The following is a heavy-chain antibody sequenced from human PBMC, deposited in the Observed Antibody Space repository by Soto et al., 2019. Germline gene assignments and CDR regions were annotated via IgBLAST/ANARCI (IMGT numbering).Heavy chain of an antibody. CDR1: GGSITSGGYY. Sequence: SETLSLTCTVSGGSITSGGYYWSWIRQHPGKGLEWLGYIYDSGSTFYNPSLRSRITLSVDTSKNQFSLKLSSVTVADTAVYFCARKQAGYFYGIDYWGQGTLVTVSS. D-gene: IGHD3-10*01. CDR2: IYDSGST. J-gene: IGHJ4*02. V-gene: IGHV4-31*02. CDR3: ARKQAGYFYGIDY.